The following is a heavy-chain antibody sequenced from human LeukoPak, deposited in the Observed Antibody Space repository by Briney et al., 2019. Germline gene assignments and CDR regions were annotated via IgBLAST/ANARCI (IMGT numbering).Heavy chain of an antibody. Sequence: GGSLRLSCAASGFTFSSYALSWVRQASGKGLQWVSTLSDNTYYADSVRGRFSISGDSSEHTLYLQMNSLRAEDTAVYFCARSRGPGSHWFDPWGQGTLVTVSS. V-gene: IGHV3-23*01. CDR1: GFTFSSYA. CDR3: ARSRGPGSHWFDP. J-gene: IGHJ5*02. D-gene: IGHD3-10*01. CDR2: LSDNT.